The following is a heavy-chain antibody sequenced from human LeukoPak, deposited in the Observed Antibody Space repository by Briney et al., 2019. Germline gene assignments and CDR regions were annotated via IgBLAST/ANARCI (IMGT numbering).Heavy chain of an antibody. J-gene: IGHJ4*02. V-gene: IGHV6-1*01. CDR3: ARDAGSGWSSFDY. CDR2: TYYRSKWYN. D-gene: IGHD6-19*01. CDR1: GDSVSSNSAA. Sequence: PSQTLSLTCDISGDSVSSNSAAWNWIRQSPSRGLESLGRTYYRSKWYNDYAVSMKSRITINPDTSKDQFSLQLNSVTPEDTAVYYCARDAGSGWSSFDYWGQGTLVTVSS.